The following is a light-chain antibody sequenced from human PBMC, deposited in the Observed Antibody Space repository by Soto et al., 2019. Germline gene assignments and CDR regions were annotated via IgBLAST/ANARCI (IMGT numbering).Light chain of an antibody. V-gene: IGLV2-14*01. CDR1: ISDIGGYEY. J-gene: IGLJ1*01. Sequence: SVLTQPASVSGSPGQSIPLSCTGTISDIGGYEYVSWYQQHPGKAPRPMTYQVTHRPSGVSNRFSPPPPGPTPPLTLSGRRAEEEAGYYCSSYTDSSTLGLYVFGTGTKGTVL. CDR2: QVT. CDR3: SSYTDSSTLGLYV.